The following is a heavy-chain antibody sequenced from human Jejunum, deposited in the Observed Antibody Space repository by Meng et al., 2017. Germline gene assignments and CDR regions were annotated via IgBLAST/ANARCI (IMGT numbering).Heavy chain of an antibody. D-gene: IGHD2-21*02. J-gene: IGHJ4*02. V-gene: IGHV4-4*02. CDR2: IYHSGTT. CDR1: GGSITSSNW. Sequence: QGQLQESGPGLVKPSGTLSLTCAVSGGSITSSNWWSWVRQPPGKGLEWIGEIYHSGTTNYNASLKSRVTISVDRSNNQFSLNLRSLTAADTATYYCASRPAAFRTYYFYYWGQGTLVTVSS. CDR3: ASRPAAFRTYYFYY.